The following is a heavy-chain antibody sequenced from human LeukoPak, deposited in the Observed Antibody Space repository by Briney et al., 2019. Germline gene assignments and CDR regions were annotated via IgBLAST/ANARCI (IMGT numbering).Heavy chain of an antibody. CDR1: GFTFSSYW. Sequence: GGSLRLSCAASGFTFSSYWMHWVRQAPGKGLVWVSRINSDGSSTNYADSVKGRFTISRDNAKNTLYLQMNSLRAEDTAVYYCARETTADFYYYYMDVWGKGTTVTVSS. D-gene: IGHD4-11*01. V-gene: IGHV3-74*01. J-gene: IGHJ6*03. CDR2: INSDGSST. CDR3: ARETTADFYYYYMDV.